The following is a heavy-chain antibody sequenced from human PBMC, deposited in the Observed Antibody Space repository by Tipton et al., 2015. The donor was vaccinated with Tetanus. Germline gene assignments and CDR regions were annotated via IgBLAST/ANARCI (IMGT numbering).Heavy chain of an antibody. J-gene: IGHJ3*02. CDR3: ARLLVADAFDI. D-gene: IGHD2-8*02. Sequence: LRLSCAISYGSMTSGGYSWSWIRQPPGKGLEWIGYIYHSGTAYYNPSRKSRVTISVDRSENQFSLKLNSVTAADTAMYYCARLLVADAFDIWGQGTMVTVSS. CDR2: IYHSGTA. V-gene: IGHV4-30-2*01. CDR1: YGSMTSGGYS.